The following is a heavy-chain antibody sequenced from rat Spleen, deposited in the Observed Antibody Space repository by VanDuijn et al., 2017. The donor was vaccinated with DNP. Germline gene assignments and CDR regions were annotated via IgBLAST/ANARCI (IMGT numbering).Heavy chain of an antibody. V-gene: IGHV2S12*01. D-gene: IGHD1-1*01. J-gene: IGHJ2*01. CDR2: ISSGGST. CDR1: GFSLTSYG. CDR3: TGYYSGWTWDY. Sequence: QVQLKESGPGLVQPSQTLSLTCTVSGFSLTSYGVSWVRQPPGKGLEWIAAISSGGSTYYNSALKSRLSISRDTSKSQVFLKMNSLQTEDTDIYFCTGYYSGWTWDYWGQGVMVTVSS.